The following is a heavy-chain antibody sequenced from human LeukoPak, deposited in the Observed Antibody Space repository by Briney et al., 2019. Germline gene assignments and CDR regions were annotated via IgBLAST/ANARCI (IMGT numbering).Heavy chain of an antibody. CDR3: ARYDFWSGSPAVKWFDP. J-gene: IGHJ5*02. D-gene: IGHD3-3*01. Sequence: ASVKVSCKASGYTFTSYDINWVRQATGQGLEWMGWMNPNSGNTGYAQKFQGRVTMTRNTSISTAYMELSSLRSEDTAVYYCARYDFWSGSPAVKWFDPWGQGTLGTVSS. CDR1: GYTFTSYD. V-gene: IGHV1-8*01. CDR2: MNPNSGNT.